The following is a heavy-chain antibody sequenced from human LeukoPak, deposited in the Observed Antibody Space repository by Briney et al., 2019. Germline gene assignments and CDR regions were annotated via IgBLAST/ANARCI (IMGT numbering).Heavy chain of an antibody. J-gene: IGHJ3*02. Sequence: SETLSLTCNVSGGSIRNYYWSWIRQPAGKGLEWIGRIYSSGSTYYNPSLRSRVTMSVDTSKNQFSLKLSSVTAADTAVYYFARVGSYDFWTEMRFDIWGRGTMVTVSS. V-gene: IGHV4-4*07. CDR1: GGSIRNYY. CDR2: IYSSGST. D-gene: IGHD3/OR15-3a*01. CDR3: ARVGSYDFWTEMRFDI.